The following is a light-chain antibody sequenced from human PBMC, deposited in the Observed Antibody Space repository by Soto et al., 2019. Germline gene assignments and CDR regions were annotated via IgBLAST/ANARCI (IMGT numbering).Light chain of an antibody. CDR3: SARDDILSGVV. Sequence: QSVLTQPPSASGTPGQWVTISCSGSSSNIGSNHVYWYQQFPGMAPKLLMYRSDQRPTGVPDRFSGSKSGTSASLAISGLRSDDEADYYCSARDDILSGVVFGGGTKLTVL. CDR1: SSNIGSNH. V-gene: IGLV1-47*01. J-gene: IGLJ2*01. CDR2: RSD.